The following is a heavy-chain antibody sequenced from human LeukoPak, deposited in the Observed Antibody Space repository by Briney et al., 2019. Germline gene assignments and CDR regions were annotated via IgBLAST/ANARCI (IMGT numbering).Heavy chain of an antibody. D-gene: IGHD5/OR15-5a*01. CDR1: GFIFDDYA. V-gene: IGHV3-9*03. J-gene: IGHJ3*01. CDR3: AKDVTPSVGHDAFDL. Sequence: GRSLRLSCAASGFIFDDYAMYWVRQAPGKGLEWGSGISWNGDITAYADSVNGRFTISRDNAKNALYLEMNSLRTEDVALYYCAKDVTPSVGHDAFDLWGQGTMVTVSS. CDR2: ISWNGDIT.